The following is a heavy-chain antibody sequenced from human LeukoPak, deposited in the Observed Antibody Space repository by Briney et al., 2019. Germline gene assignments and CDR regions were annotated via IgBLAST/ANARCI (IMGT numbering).Heavy chain of an antibody. CDR2: IYYTGST. Sequence: SETLSLTCTVSGGSVSTYYWSWIRQPPGKGLEWIGYIYYTGSTNYNPSLKSRVTISVDTSKNQFSLNLSSVTAADTAVYYCARGSSSSSWYFDYWGQGTLVTVSS. CDR1: GGSVSTYY. D-gene: IGHD6-13*01. CDR3: ARGSSSSSWYFDY. J-gene: IGHJ4*02. V-gene: IGHV4-59*02.